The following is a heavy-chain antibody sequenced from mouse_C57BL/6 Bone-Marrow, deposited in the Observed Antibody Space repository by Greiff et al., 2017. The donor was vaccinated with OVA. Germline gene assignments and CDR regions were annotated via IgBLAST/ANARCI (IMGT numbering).Heavy chain of an antibody. J-gene: IGHJ3*01. CDR2: ISNGGGST. CDR3: ASYDYDWFAY. V-gene: IGHV5-12*01. D-gene: IGHD2-4*01. CDR1: GFTFSDYY. Sequence: EVQRVESGGGLVQPGGSLKLSCAASGFTFSDYYMYWVRQTPEKRLEWVAYISNGGGSTYYPDTVKGRFTISRDNAKNTLYLQMSRLKSEDTAMYYCASYDYDWFAYWGQGTLVTVSA.